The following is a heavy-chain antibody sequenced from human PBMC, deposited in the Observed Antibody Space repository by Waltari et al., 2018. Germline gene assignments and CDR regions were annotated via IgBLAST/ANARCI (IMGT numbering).Heavy chain of an antibody. CDR1: GFNFNSYT. CDR2: IGTNGDYI. J-gene: IGHJ6*03. V-gene: IGHV3-21*01. Sequence: EVQLVESGGGLVTPGGSLRRSCVASGFNFNSYTMNWVRQAPGKGLEWVSSIGTNGDYIYYADSVKGRFTTSRDNARNSLYLQMTSLRAEDTAVYFCASHFEDYYYYMDVWGKGTRSPSP. CDR3: ASHFEDYYYYMDV.